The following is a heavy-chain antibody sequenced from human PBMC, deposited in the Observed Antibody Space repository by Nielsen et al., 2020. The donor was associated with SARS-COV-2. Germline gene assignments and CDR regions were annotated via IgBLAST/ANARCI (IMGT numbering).Heavy chain of an antibody. CDR3: ARASPRTIFGVVIIGGSLDY. V-gene: IGHV4-59*01. J-gene: IGHJ4*02. D-gene: IGHD3-3*01. Sequence: GSLRLSCPVSGGYISSYYWSWIRQPPGKGPEWIGYIYYSGSTNYNPSLKSRVTISVDTSKNQFSLKLSSVTAADTAVYYCARASPRTIFGVVIIGGSLDYWGQGTLVTVSS. CDR1: GGYISSYY. CDR2: IYYSGST.